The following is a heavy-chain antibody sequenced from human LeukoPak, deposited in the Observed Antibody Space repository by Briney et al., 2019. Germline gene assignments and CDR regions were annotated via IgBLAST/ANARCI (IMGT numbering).Heavy chain of an antibody. D-gene: IGHD3-16*01. CDR2: IYYSGST. CDR1: GGSISSSSYY. V-gene: IGHV4-39*07. Sequence: SETLSLTCTVSGGSISSSSYYWGGIRQPPWKGLEWIGSIYYSGSTYYNPSLKSRVTISVDTSKNQFSLKLSSVTAADTAVYYCAMREYDYVWGSFVDDYWGQGTLVTVSS. J-gene: IGHJ4*02. CDR3: AMREYDYVWGSFVDDY.